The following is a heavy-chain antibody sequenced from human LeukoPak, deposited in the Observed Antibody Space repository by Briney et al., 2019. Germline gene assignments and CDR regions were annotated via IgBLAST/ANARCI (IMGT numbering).Heavy chain of an antibody. J-gene: IGHJ4*02. CDR1: GGTSSSYA. CDR2: IIPIFGTA. Sequence: GSSVEVSCKASGGTSSSYAISWVRQAPGQGLEWMGRIIPIFGTANYAQKFQGRVTITTDESTSTAYMELSSLRSEDTAVYYCARDPQGGDFWSGYYGDWGQGTLVTVSS. V-gene: IGHV1-69*05. CDR3: ARDPQGGDFWSGYYGD. D-gene: IGHD3-3*01.